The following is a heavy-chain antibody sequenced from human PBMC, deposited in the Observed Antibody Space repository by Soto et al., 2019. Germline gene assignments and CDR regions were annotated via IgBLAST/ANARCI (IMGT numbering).Heavy chain of an antibody. CDR3: ARGTPFYDSSGYPDY. V-gene: IGHV4-31*03. CDR2: IYYSGST. CDR1: GGSISSGGYY. J-gene: IGHJ4*02. Sequence: PSETLSLTCTVSGGSISSGGYYWSWIRQHPGKGLEWIGYIYYSGSTYYNPSLKSRVTISVDTSKNQFSLKLSSVTAADTAVYFCARGTPFYDSSGYPDYWGQGTLVTVSS. D-gene: IGHD3-22*01.